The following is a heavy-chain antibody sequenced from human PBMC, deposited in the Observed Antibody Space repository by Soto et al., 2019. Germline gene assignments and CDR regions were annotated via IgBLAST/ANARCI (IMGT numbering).Heavy chain of an antibody. CDR2: INSDGSST. Sequence: GGSLRLSCAASGFTFSSYWMHWVRQAPGKGLVWVSHINSDGSSTTYADSVKGRFTISRDNAKNTLYLQMNSLRAEDTAVYYCVRDDLGLRLDYWGLGTLVTVSS. CDR3: VRDDLGLRLDY. J-gene: IGHJ4*02. CDR1: GFTFSSYW. V-gene: IGHV3-74*01.